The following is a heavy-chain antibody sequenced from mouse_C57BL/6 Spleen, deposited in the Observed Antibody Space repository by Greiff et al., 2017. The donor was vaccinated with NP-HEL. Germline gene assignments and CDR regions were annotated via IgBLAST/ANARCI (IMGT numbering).Heavy chain of an antibody. Sequence: EVKLVESGGGLVKPGGSLKLSCAASGFTFSSYAMSWVRQTPEKRLEWVATISDGGSYTYYPDNVKGRFTISRDNAKNNLYLQMSQLKSEDTAMYYCARDPTPLYGSSSYYFGYWGQGTTLTVSS. V-gene: IGHV5-4*01. CDR2: ISDGGSYT. CDR3: ARDPTPLYGSSSYYFGY. J-gene: IGHJ2*01. CDR1: GFTFSSYA. D-gene: IGHD1-1*01.